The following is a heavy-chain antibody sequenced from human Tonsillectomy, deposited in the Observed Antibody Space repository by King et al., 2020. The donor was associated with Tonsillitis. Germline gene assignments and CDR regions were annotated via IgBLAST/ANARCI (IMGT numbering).Heavy chain of an antibody. CDR2: IKNKFEGETT. J-gene: IGHJ6*02. V-gene: IGHV3-15*05. Sequence: VQLVESGGGLVKPGGSLRLSCAASGFTFSDAWMSWVRQAPGKGLEGVGRIKNKFEGETTDYTASVKGRFSFSRDDSKNILYLQMNSLKTEDTAVYYCTPHLPSPGDYSMDVWGPGTTVTVSS. CDR1: GFTFSDAW. CDR3: TPHLPSPGDYSMDV. D-gene: IGHD2-21*02.